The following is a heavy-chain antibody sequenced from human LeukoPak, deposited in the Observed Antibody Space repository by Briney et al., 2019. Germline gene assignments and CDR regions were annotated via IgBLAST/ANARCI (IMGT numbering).Heavy chain of an antibody. CDR3: ARGGIPDY. J-gene: IGHJ4*02. CDR1: GGSISSGDYH. Sequence: SQTLSLTCTVSGGSISSGDYHWNWIRQSPGKGLEWIGRIYTSGSTNYNPSLKSRVTISVDTSKNQFSLKLSSVTAADTAVYYCARGGIPDYWGQGILVTVSS. CDR2: IYTSGST. V-gene: IGHV4-61*02. D-gene: IGHD2-21*01.